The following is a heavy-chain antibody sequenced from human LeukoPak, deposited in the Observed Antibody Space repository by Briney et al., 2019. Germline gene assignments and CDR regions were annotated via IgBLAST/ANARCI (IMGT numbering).Heavy chain of an antibody. CDR3: ANVAKGRFFFYYMDV. CDR2: ISSDNGIP. CDR1: GYSTNRFG. J-gene: IGHJ6*03. V-gene: IGHV1-18*01. Sequence: GASVKVSSKASGYSTNRFGVTWVRQAPGQGLEWIGWISSDNGIPRYADKFQGRVSLTTDTSKTTAYMELRSLRSDDSAVYFCANVAKGRFFFYYMDVWGKGTTVTVSS. D-gene: IGHD2-15*01.